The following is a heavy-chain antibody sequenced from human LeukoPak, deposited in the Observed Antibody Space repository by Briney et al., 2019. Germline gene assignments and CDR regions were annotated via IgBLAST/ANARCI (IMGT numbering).Heavy chain of an antibody. D-gene: IGHD6-19*01. CDR2: IYYSGST. CDR1: GGSISSSSYY. V-gene: IGHV4-39*07. CDR3: ARVRIAVPLLGY. J-gene: IGHJ4*02. Sequence: SETLSLTCTVSGGSISSSSYYWGWIRQPPGKGLEWIGSIYYSGSTYYNPSLKSRVTISVDTSKNQFSLKLSSVTAADTAVYYCARVRIAVPLLGYWGQGTLVTVSS.